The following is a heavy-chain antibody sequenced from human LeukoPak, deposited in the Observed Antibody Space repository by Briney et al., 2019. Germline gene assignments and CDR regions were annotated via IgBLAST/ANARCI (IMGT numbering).Heavy chain of an antibody. CDR3: ARDLSSSSGFDY. V-gene: IGHV1-8*01. D-gene: IGHD6-6*01. Sequence: ASVKVSCKASGYTFTSYDINWVRQATGQGLEWMGWMNPNSGNTGYAQKFQGRVTMTRNTSISTAYMELSSLRSEDTAVYYCARDLSSSSGFDYWGQGTLVTVSS. CDR2: MNPNSGNT. J-gene: IGHJ4*02. CDR1: GYTFTSYD.